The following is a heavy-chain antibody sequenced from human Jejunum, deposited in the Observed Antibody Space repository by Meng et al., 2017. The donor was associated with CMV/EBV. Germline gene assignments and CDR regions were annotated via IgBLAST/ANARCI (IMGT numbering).Heavy chain of an antibody. J-gene: IGHJ4*02. V-gene: IGHV3-7*01. CDR3: AKDRVPED. CDR2: IKQDGTEK. CDR1: GFNFFSTYW. Sequence: SCAASGFNFFSTYWMSWVRQAPGKGLEWVANIKQDGTEKNYVDSVKGRFTISRDNSKNILYLQMNSLRVEDTAVYYCAKDRVPEDWGQGTLVTVSS.